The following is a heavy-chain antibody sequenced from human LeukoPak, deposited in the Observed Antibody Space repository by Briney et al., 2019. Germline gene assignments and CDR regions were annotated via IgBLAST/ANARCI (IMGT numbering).Heavy chain of an antibody. D-gene: IGHD2-15*01. Sequence: ASVKVSCKASGYTFTSYGISWVRQAPGQGLEWMGWISAYNGNTNYAQKLQGRVTMTTDTSTSTAYMELRGLRSDDTAVYYCARRVAASDYYYYYYMDVWGKGTTVTVSS. CDR1: GYTFTSYG. J-gene: IGHJ6*03. CDR2: ISAYNGNT. CDR3: ARRVAASDYYYYYYMDV. V-gene: IGHV1-18*01.